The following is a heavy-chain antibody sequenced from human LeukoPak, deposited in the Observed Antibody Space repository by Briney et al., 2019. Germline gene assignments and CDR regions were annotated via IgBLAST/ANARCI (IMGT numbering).Heavy chain of an antibody. D-gene: IGHD6-13*01. J-gene: IGHJ4*02. V-gene: IGHV4-59*08. CDR3: ARQPYSSRPFDY. CDR1: GGSFSGYY. CDR2: IYYSGST. Sequence: SETLSLTCAVYGGSFSGYYWSWIRQPPGKGLEWIGYIYYSGSTNYNPSLKSRVTISVDTSKNQFSLKLSSVTAADTAVYYCARQPYSSRPFDYWGQGTLVTVSS.